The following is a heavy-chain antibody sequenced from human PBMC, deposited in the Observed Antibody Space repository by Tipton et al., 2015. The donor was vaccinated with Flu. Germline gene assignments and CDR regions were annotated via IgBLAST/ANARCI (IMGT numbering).Heavy chain of an antibody. J-gene: IGHJ3*02. D-gene: IGHD3-10*01. CDR2: VYSSGST. CDR3: ARKRTGRPFDI. V-gene: IGHV4-4*07. Sequence: TLSLTCNVSGGSINRYYWSWIRQPAGKGLEWIGRVYSSGSTDYSPSLKSRVTISLDTSKNQFSLNLSSVTAADTAVYYCARKRTGRPFDIWGQGTMVTVS. CDR1: GGSINRYY.